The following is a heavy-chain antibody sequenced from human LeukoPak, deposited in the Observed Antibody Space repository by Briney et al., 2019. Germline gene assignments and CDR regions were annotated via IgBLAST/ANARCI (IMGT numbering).Heavy chain of an antibody. CDR1: VFTFGKYW. V-gene: IGHV3-7*04. J-gene: IGHJ5*02. CDR3: ARGYYSINWFDP. Sequence: PGGSLRLSCAASVFTFGKYWMSWVRQAPGKGLEWLANIKEDGSEKYYVDSVKGRFTISRDNAKNSLFLQINSLRADDTAVYFCARGYYSINWFDPWGQGTLVTVSS. CDR2: IKEDGSEK. D-gene: IGHD3-10*01.